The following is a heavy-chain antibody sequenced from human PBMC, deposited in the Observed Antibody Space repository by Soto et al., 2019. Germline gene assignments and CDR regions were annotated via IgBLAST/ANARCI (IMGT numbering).Heavy chain of an antibody. CDR3: ARVSAVAPYYYYGMDV. Sequence: ASETLSLTCTVSGGSISSYYWSWIRQPPGKGLEWIGYIYYSGSTNYNPSLKSRVTISVDTSKNQFSLKLSSVTAADTAVYYCARVSAVAPYYYYGMDVWGQGTTVTVSS. J-gene: IGHJ6*02. V-gene: IGHV4-59*12. CDR2: IYYSGST. CDR1: GGSISSYY. D-gene: IGHD6-19*01.